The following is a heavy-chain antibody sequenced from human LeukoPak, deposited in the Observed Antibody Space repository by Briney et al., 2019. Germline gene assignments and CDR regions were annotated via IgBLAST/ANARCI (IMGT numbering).Heavy chain of an antibody. CDR1: GFTFSDYR. V-gene: IGHV3-7*01. D-gene: IGHD6-25*01. CDR2: IEKDGSDK. Sequence: GGSLRLPCAASGFTFSDYRMTWVRQAPGKGLQWVATIEKDGSDKYYVDSVTGRFTISRDNAKTSLSLQMNSLGAEDTALYYCARLSGFTETSHFDYWGQGTLVTVSS. CDR3: ARLSGFTETSHFDY. J-gene: IGHJ4*02.